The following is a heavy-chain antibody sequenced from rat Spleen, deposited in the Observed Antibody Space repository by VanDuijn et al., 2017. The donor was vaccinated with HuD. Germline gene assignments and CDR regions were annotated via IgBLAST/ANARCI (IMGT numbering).Heavy chain of an antibody. D-gene: IGHD1-8*01. Sequence: EVQLVESGGGLAQPGRSMKLSCAASGFTFNNYWMTWIRQAPGKGLEWVASITYEGSSTYYGDSVKGRFTISRENAKRTLYLQMNSLRSEDTATYYCSRRDSSSFDYWGQGVMVTVSS. CDR2: ITYEGSST. CDR3: SRRDSSSFDY. J-gene: IGHJ2*01. CDR1: GFTFNNYW. V-gene: IGHV5-22*01.